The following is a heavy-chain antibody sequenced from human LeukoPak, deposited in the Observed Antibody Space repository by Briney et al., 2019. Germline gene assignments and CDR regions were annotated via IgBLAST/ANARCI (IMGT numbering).Heavy chain of an antibody. CDR2: TYYRSKWYN. J-gene: IGHJ4*02. CDR1: GDSVSSNSAA. Sequence: SQTLSLTCAISGDSVSSNSAAWNWVRQSPSRGLEWLGRTYYRSKWYNDYAGSVKSRITINPDTSKNQSSLQLNSVTPEDTAVYYCARVTYHYDSSGLFDYWGQGTLVTVSS. V-gene: IGHV6-1*01. CDR3: ARVTYHYDSSGLFDY. D-gene: IGHD3-22*01.